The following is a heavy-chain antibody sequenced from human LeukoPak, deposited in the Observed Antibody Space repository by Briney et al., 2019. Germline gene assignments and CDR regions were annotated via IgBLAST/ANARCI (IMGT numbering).Heavy chain of an antibody. CDR1: GYTFTNYA. V-gene: IGHV1-3*03. Sequence: ASVKVSCKASGYTFTNYAMHGVRQAPGQRLEWMGWINAGNGNTQYSQEFQGRVTITRDTSASTAYMEVRSLRSEDMAVYYCTRGETPGSYYRSWGQGTLVTVSS. D-gene: IGHD3-10*01. CDR3: TRGETPGSYYRS. J-gene: IGHJ5*02. CDR2: INAGNGNT.